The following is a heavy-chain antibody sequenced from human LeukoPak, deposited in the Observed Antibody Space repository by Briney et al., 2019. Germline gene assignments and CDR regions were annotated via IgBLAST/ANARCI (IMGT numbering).Heavy chain of an antibody. CDR2: ISYNGNT. CDR3: SRAPFSNPEF. V-gene: IGHV4-59*01. D-gene: IGHD4-11*01. Sequence: PSETLSLACAVCGGSFSGYYWSWIRQPPGKGLEWIGYISYNGNTNYNPSLKSRVTISIDTSRNQFSLRLSSVTAAATAVCYCSRAPFSNPEFWGQGTLVTVSS. CDR1: GGSFSGYY. J-gene: IGHJ4*02.